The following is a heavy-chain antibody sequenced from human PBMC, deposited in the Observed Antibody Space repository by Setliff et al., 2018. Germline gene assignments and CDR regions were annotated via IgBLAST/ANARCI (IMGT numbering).Heavy chain of an antibody. CDR1: GYTFTDYY. J-gene: IGHJ4*02. V-gene: IGHV1-2*02. D-gene: IGHD1-26*01. Sequence: ASVKVSFKASGYTFTDYYMHWVRQAPGQGLEWMGWINLSNGGTNYGQKFQGRVTMTRDTSITTAYMELSSLRFDDTAIYYCARGRIGSTWTGDYWGQGTLVTVSS. CDR2: INLSNGGT. CDR3: ARGRIGSTWTGDY.